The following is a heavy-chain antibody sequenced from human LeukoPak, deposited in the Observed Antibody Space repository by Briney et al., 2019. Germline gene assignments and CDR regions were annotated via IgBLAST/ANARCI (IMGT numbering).Heavy chain of an antibody. CDR3: ARPGAPTGWYFDL. CDR2: VYYSGST. V-gene: IGHV4-59*08. Sequence: ASETLSLTCTVSGGSISNYYWSWIRQPPGKGLEWIGYVYYSGSTNYNPSLRSRATISVDTSRNQFSLKLTSVTAADTAVYYCARPGAPTGWYFDLWGGGTLVTVSS. J-gene: IGHJ2*01. D-gene: IGHD1-1*01. CDR1: GGSISNYY.